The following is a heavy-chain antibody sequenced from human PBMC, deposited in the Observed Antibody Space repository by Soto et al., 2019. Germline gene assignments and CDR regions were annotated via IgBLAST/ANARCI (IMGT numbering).Heavy chain of an antibody. J-gene: IGHJ5*02. Sequence: QVQLQESGPGLVKPSETLSLTCTVSGGSINNYYWTWIRQPPGMGLEWIGYVYYTGTTSYNPSLKSRVTISIDGSKNQISLNLSSVTAGDTAFYYCARLGGYYHSLDTWGQGTLVTVSS. CDR2: VYYTGTT. CDR3: ARLGGYYHSLDT. V-gene: IGHV4-59*08. D-gene: IGHD3-22*01. CDR1: GGSINNYY.